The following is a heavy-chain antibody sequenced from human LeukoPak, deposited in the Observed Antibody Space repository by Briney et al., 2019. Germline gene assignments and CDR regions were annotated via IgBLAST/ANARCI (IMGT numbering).Heavy chain of an antibody. CDR2: IIPILGIA. V-gene: IGHV1-69*04. D-gene: IGHD3-9*01. CDR1: GGTFSSYA. CDR3: ARATPTYYDILTGYPFDY. J-gene: IGHJ4*02. Sequence: SVKVSCKASGGTFSSYAISWVRQAPGQGLEWMGRIIPILGIANYAQKFQGRVTITADKSTSTAYMELSSLRSEDTAVYYCARATPTYYDILTGYPFDYWGQGTLVTVSS.